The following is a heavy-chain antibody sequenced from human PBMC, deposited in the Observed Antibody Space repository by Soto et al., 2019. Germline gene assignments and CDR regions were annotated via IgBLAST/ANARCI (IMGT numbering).Heavy chain of an antibody. Sequence: QITLKESGPTLVKPTQTLTLTCTFSGFSLSTSGVGVGWIRQPPGKALEWLALIYWDDDKRYSPSLKSRLTITKNTSKNQVVLTMTNMDPVDTATYYCAHLPMVRGVFLGAFDIWGQGTMVTVSS. CDR3: AHLPMVRGVFLGAFDI. D-gene: IGHD3-10*01. CDR2: IYWDDDK. J-gene: IGHJ3*02. CDR1: GFSLSTSGVG. V-gene: IGHV2-5*02.